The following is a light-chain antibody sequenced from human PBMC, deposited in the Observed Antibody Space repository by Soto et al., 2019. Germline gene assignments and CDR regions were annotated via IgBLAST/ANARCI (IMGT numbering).Light chain of an antibody. Sequence: DFQMTQSPSTLSASVGDRVTITCRASQSISSWLAWYQQKPGKAPKLLIYDASSLESGVPSRFSGSGSGTEFTLTISSLQSEDFAVYYCQQYNNWPLTFGGGTKVDIK. J-gene: IGKJ4*01. CDR2: DAS. CDR1: QSISSW. CDR3: QQYNNWPLT. V-gene: IGKV1-5*01.